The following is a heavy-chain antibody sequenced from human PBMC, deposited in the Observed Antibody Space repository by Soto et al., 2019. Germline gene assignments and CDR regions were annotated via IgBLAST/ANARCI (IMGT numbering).Heavy chain of an antibody. V-gene: IGHV2-5*02. CDR1: GVSLTTNGVG. D-gene: IGHD6-13*01. Sequence: QITLRESGPPVLKSTETLTLTCTFSGVSLTTNGVGVGWIRQSPGRAPERLAIIYWDDDKRYSPSLQNRLTITKDAPKKQVVLRLPYMGPVDTATYFCVHRRRRTGSWSTGDFDYWGQGTPVTVFS. CDR2: IYWDDDK. CDR3: VHRRRRTGSWSTGDFDY. J-gene: IGHJ4*02.